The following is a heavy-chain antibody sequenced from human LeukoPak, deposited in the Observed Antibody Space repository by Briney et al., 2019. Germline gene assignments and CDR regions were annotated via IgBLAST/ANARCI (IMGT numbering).Heavy chain of an antibody. CDR2: IYSGGST. CDR1: GFTVSSNY. V-gene: IGHV3-53*01. J-gene: IGHJ4*02. CDR3: ARDSGSYSDY. D-gene: IGHD1-26*01. Sequence: PGGSLRLSCAASGFTVSSNYMSWVRQAPGKGLEWVSVIYSGGSTSYADSVKGRFTISRDNAKNTLYLQMNSLRAEDTAVYYCARDSGSYSDYWGQGTLVTVSS.